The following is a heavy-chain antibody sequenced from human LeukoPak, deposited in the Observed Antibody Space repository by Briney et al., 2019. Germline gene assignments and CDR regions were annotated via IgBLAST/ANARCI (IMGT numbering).Heavy chain of an antibody. Sequence: SETLSLTCAVYGGSFSSYYWGWIRQPPGKGLEWIGSIYYSGSTYYNPSLKSRVTISVDTSKNQFSLKLSSVTAADTAVYYCARHPEASPITIFGVVIEGKYNWFDPWGQGTLVTVSS. D-gene: IGHD3-3*01. CDR2: IYYSGST. CDR3: ARHPEASPITIFGVVIEGKYNWFDP. V-gene: IGHV4-39*01. J-gene: IGHJ5*02. CDR1: GGSFSSYY.